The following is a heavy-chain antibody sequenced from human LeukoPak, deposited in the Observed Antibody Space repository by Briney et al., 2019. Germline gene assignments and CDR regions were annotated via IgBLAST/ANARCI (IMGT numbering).Heavy chain of an antibody. D-gene: IGHD3-3*01. CDR3: AKDFFSAEWPIDY. V-gene: IGHV3-30*18. J-gene: IGHJ4*02. Sequence: GGSLRLSCAASGFTFSSYWMSWVRQAPGKGLEWVAVISYDGSNKYYADSVKGRFTISRDNSKNTLYLQMNSLRAEDTAVYYCAKDFFSAEWPIDYWGQGTLVTVSS. CDR2: ISYDGSNK. CDR1: GFTFSSYW.